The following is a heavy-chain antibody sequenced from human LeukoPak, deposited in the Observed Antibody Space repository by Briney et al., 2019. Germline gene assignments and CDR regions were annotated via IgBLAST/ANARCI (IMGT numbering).Heavy chain of an antibody. CDR3: ARDTTGNYYYYYGMDV. D-gene: IGHD4-11*01. CDR1: GFTFSTHA. V-gene: IGHV3-23*01. Sequence: GGSLRLSCAASGFTFSTHALSWVRQAPGKGLEWVSSISGSGGSTDYADSVKGRFTISRDNSKNTLYLQMNSLRAEDTAVYYCARDTTGNYYYYYGMDVWGQGTTVTVSS. J-gene: IGHJ6*02. CDR2: ISGSGGST.